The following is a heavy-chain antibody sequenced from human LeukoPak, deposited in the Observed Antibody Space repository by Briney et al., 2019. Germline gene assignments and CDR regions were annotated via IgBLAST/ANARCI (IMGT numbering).Heavy chain of an antibody. J-gene: IGHJ5*02. CDR3: ARAPYYDFWSGYSVLNWFDP. V-gene: IGHV4-59*12. Sequence: SETLSLTCTVSGGSITSYHWSWIRQSPGKGLEWIGYISNSGTTNYNPSLKSRVTISVDTPKNQFSLKLSSVTAADTAVYYCARAPYYDFWSGYSVLNWFDPWGQGTLVTVSS. CDR2: ISNSGTT. CDR1: GGSITSYH. D-gene: IGHD3-3*01.